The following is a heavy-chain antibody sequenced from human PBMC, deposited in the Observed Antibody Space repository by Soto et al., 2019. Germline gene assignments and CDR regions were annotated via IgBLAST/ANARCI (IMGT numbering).Heavy chain of an antibody. D-gene: IGHD3-9*01. Sequence: PSETLSLTCTVSGDSLSSGGHYWSWIRQHPGKGLEWIGHIYDSVNTYYSPSLRSRVTISADMSKNQFSLNPRSVTAADTAVYYCARVDHRGYFAILTDYWGQGTLVTVS. J-gene: IGHJ4*02. CDR3: ARVDHRGYFAILTDY. CDR2: IYDSVNT. CDR1: GDSLSSGGHY. V-gene: IGHV4-31*03.